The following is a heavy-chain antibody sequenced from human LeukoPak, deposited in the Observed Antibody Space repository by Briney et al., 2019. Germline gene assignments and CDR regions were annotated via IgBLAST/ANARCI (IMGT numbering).Heavy chain of an antibody. D-gene: IGHD5-12*01. V-gene: IGHV3-48*03. CDR1: GFTFRTYE. J-gene: IGHJ4*02. CDR2: ISSSGSTK. Sequence: PGGSLRLSRAASGFTFRTYEMNWVRQAPGMGLEWVSYISSSGSTKYYADSVKGRFTISRDNAKNSLFLQMNSLRAEDTAVYYCARDWDSGYDTYYFDYWGQGTLVTVSS. CDR3: ARDWDSGYDTYYFDY.